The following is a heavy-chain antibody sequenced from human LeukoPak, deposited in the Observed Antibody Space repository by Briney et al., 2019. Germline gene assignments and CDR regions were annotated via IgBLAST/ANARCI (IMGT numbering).Heavy chain of an antibody. Sequence: PGGSLRLSCAASGFTFSDYYMSWTRQAPGKGLEWVSYISSSSSYTNYADSVKGRFTISRDNAKSSLYLQMNSLRAEDTAVYYCARDRADGGYGSGSYFSLWGQGTLVTVSS. D-gene: IGHD3-10*01. CDR1: GFTFSDYY. J-gene: IGHJ4*02. CDR2: ISSSSSYT. CDR3: ARDRADGGYGSGSYFSL. V-gene: IGHV3-11*05.